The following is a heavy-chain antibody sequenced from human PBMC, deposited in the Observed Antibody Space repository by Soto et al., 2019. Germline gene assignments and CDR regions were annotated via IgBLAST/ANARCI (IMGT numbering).Heavy chain of an antibody. CDR1: GYSFTSYW. CDR2: IDPSDSYT. Sequence: GESLKISCKGSGYSFTSYWISWVRQMPGKGLEWMGRIDPSDSYTNYSPSFQGHVTISADKSISTAYLQWSSLKASDTAMYYCARGWYSSSSPPFYYYYGMDVWGQGTTVTVSS. D-gene: IGHD6-6*01. CDR3: ARGWYSSSSPPFYYYYGMDV. V-gene: IGHV5-10-1*01. J-gene: IGHJ6*02.